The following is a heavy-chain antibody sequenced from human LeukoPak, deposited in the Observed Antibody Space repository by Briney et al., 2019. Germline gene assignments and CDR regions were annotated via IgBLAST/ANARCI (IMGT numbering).Heavy chain of an antibody. CDR1: GFTVSRYD. CDR2: ISGTSGAV. Sequence: GGSLRLSCAASGFTVSRYDMSWVRQAPGKGLEWISYISGTSGAVYLADSVKGRFTISRDNAKNSLYLQMNSLRAEDTAVYYCARDVRRYYDILTGLNPTGFDFWGQGTLVTVSS. CDR3: ARDVRRYYDILTGLNPTGFDF. D-gene: IGHD3-9*01. J-gene: IGHJ4*02. V-gene: IGHV3-48*03.